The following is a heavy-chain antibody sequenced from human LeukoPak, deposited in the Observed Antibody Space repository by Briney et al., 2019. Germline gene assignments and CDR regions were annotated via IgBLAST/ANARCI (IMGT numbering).Heavy chain of an antibody. V-gene: IGHV4-59*01. CDR3: ASCIDLGIVGATSLFEY. Sequence: PSETLSLTCTVSVDSMRSYYWSWLRQSPGKGLEWLGYIFYSGTATYNPSLQSRVTFAIDTSKNQFSLRLTSVTAADTAVYYCASCIDLGIVGATSLFEYWGQGTPVAVSS. CDR2: IFYSGTA. CDR1: VDSMRSYY. D-gene: IGHD1-26*01. J-gene: IGHJ4*02.